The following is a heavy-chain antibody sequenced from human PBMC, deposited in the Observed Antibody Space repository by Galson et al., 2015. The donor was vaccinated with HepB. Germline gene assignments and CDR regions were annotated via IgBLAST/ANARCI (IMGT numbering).Heavy chain of an antibody. J-gene: IGHJ3*02. CDR3: TADGTRFTSFGVFHEPFDI. CDR2: IKSKSDGETT. D-gene: IGHD3-3*01. V-gene: IGHV3-15*01. Sequence: SLRLSCAASGFTFTDTWMSWVRQAPGKGLEWVGRIKSKSDGETTDYAAPVKGRFTISRDDSKNTVYLQMNSLRTDDSGVYYCTADGTRFTSFGVFHEPFDIWGRGTMVTVSS. CDR1: GFTFTDTW.